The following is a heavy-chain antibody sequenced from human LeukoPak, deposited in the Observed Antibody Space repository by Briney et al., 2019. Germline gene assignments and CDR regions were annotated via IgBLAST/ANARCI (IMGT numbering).Heavy chain of an antibody. J-gene: IGHJ3*02. CDR3: AKVSRVYDSSGYCSRCGAFDI. V-gene: IGHV3-30*02. CDR1: GFTFSSYG. D-gene: IGHD3-22*01. CDR2: IRYDGSNK. Sequence: GGSLRLSCAASGFTFSSYGMHWVRQAPGKGLEWVAFIRYDGSNKYYADSVKGRFTISRDNSKNTLYLQMNSLRAEDTAVYYCAKVSRVYDSSGYCSRCGAFDIWGQGTMVTVSS.